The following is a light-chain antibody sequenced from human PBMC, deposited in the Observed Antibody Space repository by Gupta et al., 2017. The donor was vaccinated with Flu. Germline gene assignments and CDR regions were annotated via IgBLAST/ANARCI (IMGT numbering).Light chain of an antibody. Sequence: EIVLTQFPATLSLSPGERATLSCRASQSVSRHLAWYQQKSGQAPRLLIYDASNRATGIPARFSGSGSGTDFTLTISSLEPEDFAVYYCQQRSNWPPITFGPGTKVDIK. CDR3: QQRSNWPPIT. CDR1: QSVSRH. CDR2: DAS. V-gene: IGKV3-11*01. J-gene: IGKJ3*01.